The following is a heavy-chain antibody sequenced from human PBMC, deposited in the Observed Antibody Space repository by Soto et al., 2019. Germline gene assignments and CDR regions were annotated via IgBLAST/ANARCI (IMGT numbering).Heavy chain of an antibody. J-gene: IGHJ4*02. CDR2: ISGSGDST. CDR1: GFTFSSYA. CDR3: AGRGSGGYYGY. Sequence: EVQLLESGGGLVQPGGSLRLSCAASGFTFSSYAMRWVRQAPGKGLEWVSAISGSGDSTYYADSVKGRFTTSRDNSKNTLYVQMNSLSAEGTAVYYCAGRGSGGYYGYWGQGTLVTVSS. D-gene: IGHD1-26*01. V-gene: IGHV3-23*01.